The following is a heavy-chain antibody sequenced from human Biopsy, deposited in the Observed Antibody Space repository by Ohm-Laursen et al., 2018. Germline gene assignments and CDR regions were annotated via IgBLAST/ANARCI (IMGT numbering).Heavy chain of an antibody. Sequence: SETLSLTRTVSGDSIPRYYWTWIRQSPGKGLEWIAYIYYSGRPNYNPSLKGRVVISVDRSRNQFFLKLTSATAADTAIYYCARVDRYNFDHYIMDAWGRGTTVTVSS. V-gene: IGHV4-59*01. CDR3: ARVDRYNFDHYIMDA. CDR1: GDSIPRYY. D-gene: IGHD1-20*01. CDR2: IYYSGRP. J-gene: IGHJ6*02.